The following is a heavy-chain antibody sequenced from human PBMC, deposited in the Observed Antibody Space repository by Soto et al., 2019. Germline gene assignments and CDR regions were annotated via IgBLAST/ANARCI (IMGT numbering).Heavy chain of an antibody. CDR2: ISGSAGVT. J-gene: IGHJ4*02. CDR1: GFTFSSNA. Sequence: EVQLLESGGGLVQPGGSLRLSCTASGFTFSSNATSWVRQAPGKGLEWVSSISGSAGVTYYADSVKGRFTISRDNSKNALYLQMNSLRAEDTAVYYCAKDWVSGSSPYWGQGTLVTVSS. CDR3: AKDWVSGSSPY. V-gene: IGHV3-23*01. D-gene: IGHD2-15*01.